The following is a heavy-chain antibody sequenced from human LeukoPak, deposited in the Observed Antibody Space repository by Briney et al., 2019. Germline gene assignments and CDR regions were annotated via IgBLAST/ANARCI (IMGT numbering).Heavy chain of an antibody. J-gene: IGHJ4*02. CDR1: GGSISGYY. CDR3: ASMVGDY. V-gene: IGHV4-59*01. Sequence: PSETLSLTCTVSGGSISGYYWSWIRQPPGKGLEWIGYIYYSGSTNYNPSLKSRVTISVDTSKNQFSLKLSSVTAADTAVYYCASMVGDYWGQGTLVTVSS. CDR2: IYYSGST. D-gene: IGHD3-10*01.